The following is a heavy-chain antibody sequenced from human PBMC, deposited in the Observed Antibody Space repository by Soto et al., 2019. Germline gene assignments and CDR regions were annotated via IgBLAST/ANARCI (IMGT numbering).Heavy chain of an antibody. V-gene: IGHV3-15*07. CDR1: GFTFSNAW. D-gene: IGHD3-22*01. CDR2: IKSKTDGGTT. J-gene: IGHJ6*02. Sequence: GGSLRLSCAASGFTFSNAWMNWVRQAPGKGLEWVGRIKSKTDGGTTDYAAPVKGRFTISRDDSKNTLYLQMNSLKTEDTAVYYCTTGLPRPPEYYYDSSGYYYPLRYYYYGMDVWGQGTTVTVSS. CDR3: TTGLPRPPEYYYDSSGYYYPLRYYYYGMDV.